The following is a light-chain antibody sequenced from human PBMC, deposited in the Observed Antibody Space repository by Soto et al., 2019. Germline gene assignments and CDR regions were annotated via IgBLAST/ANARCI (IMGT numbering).Light chain of an antibody. V-gene: IGKV3-20*01. Sequence: EIVLTQSPGTLSLSPGERATLSCRASQSLSSGYLAWYQQKPGQAPRILIYGASSRATGVPDRFSGTGSGTDFTLTISRLEPEDFAVFYCQQYGNSPITFGQGTRLEIK. J-gene: IGKJ5*01. CDR3: QQYGNSPIT. CDR2: GAS. CDR1: QSLSSGY.